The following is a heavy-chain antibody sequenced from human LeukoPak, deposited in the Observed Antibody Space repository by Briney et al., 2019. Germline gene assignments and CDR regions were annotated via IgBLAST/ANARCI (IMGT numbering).Heavy chain of an antibody. CDR1: GFTFNAYA. CDR2: ISFDRSNQ. CDR3: AKGNQLQFGKAFDI. Sequence: HSGGSLRLSCAASGFTFNAYAAHWVRHAPGKGLEWLAAISFDRSNQYHAESVKGRFTISRDNSKNTLYLQMNSLRAEDTAVYYCAKGNQLQFGKAFDIWGQGTMVTVSS. J-gene: IGHJ3*02. V-gene: IGHV3-30*01. D-gene: IGHD2-2*01.